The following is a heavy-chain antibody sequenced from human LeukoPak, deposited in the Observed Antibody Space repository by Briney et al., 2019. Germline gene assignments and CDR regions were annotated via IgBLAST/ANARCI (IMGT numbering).Heavy chain of an antibody. Sequence: SETLSPTCTVSGGSISSYYWSWIRQPPGKGLEWIGYIYYSGSTNYNPSLKSRVTISVDTSKNQFSLKLSSVTAADTAVYYCARVGMAGFGELLLDYWGQGTLVTVSS. D-gene: IGHD3-10*01. CDR2: IYYSGST. J-gene: IGHJ4*02. CDR1: GGSISSYY. CDR3: ARVGMAGFGELLLDY. V-gene: IGHV4-59*01.